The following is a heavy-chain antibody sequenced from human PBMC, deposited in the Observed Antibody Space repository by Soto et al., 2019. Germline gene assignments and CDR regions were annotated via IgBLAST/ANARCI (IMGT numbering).Heavy chain of an antibody. D-gene: IGHD5-12*01. Sequence: QVQLQESDPGLVKPSETLSLTCTVSGGSISSYYWSWIRQPPGKGLEWIGYIYYSGSTNYNPSLKSRVTISVDTSKNQFSLKLSSVTAADTAVYYCARQSGFGWFDPWGQGTLVTVSS. CDR3: ARQSGFGWFDP. CDR1: GGSISSYY. V-gene: IGHV4-59*08. J-gene: IGHJ5*02. CDR2: IYYSGST.